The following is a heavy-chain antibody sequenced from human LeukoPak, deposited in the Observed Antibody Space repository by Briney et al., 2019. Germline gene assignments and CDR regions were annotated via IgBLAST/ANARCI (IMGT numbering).Heavy chain of an antibody. Sequence: ASVKGSCKASGYTFTSYDINWVRQATGQGLECMGWINPNSGSTGYAQKFQGRVTITRNTSISTAYMELSGLRSEDTAVYYCARGRSTGYPYYFEYWGQGTLVTVSS. CDR3: ARGRSTGYPYYFEY. V-gene: IGHV1-8*03. D-gene: IGHD5-12*01. CDR2: INPNSGST. J-gene: IGHJ4*02. CDR1: GYTFTSYD.